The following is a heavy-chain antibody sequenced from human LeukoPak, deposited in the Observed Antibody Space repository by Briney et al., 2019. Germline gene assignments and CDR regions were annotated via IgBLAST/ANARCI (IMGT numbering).Heavy chain of an antibody. V-gene: IGHV4-61*05. CDR3: ARGGYSYGDAFDI. CDR1: GGSISSSSYY. J-gene: IGHJ3*02. CDR2: IYYSGST. Sequence: SETLSLTCTVSGGSISSSSYYWGWIRQPPGKGLEWIGYIYYSGSTNYNPSLKSRVTISVDTSKNQFSLKLSSVTAADTAVYYCARGGYSYGDAFDIWGQGTMVTVSS. D-gene: IGHD5-18*01.